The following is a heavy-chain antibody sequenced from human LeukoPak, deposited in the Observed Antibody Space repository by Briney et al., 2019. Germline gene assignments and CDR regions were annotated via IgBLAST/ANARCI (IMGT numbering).Heavy chain of an antibody. D-gene: IGHD6-19*01. CDR1: GFSFSDYG. J-gene: IGHJ4*02. V-gene: IGHV3-30*02. CDR2: ILYDGSEK. Sequence: GGSLRLSCEASGFSFSDYGMHWVRQGPGKGLEWVAFILYDGSEKYHADSVKGRFTVSRDNSKNTVYLQMNSLRTEDTAVYYCAKDQAGGWGQGTLVTVSS. CDR3: AKDQAGG.